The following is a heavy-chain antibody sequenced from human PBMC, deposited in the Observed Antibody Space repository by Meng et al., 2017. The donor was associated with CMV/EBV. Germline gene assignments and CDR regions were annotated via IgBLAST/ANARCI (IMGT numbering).Heavy chain of an antibody. CDR2: LKQDGREK. CDR3: AREEVAVAGLSDAFDM. V-gene: IGHV3-7*01. Sequence: GESLKISCAASGFRFSRYWMSWVRQAPGKGLEWVANLKQDGREKYYADSVKGRFTISRDNAKNSLYPQMNSLRVEDTAVYYCAREEVAVAGLSDAFDMWGQGTMVTVSS. J-gene: IGHJ3*02. CDR1: GFRFSRYW. D-gene: IGHD6-19*01.